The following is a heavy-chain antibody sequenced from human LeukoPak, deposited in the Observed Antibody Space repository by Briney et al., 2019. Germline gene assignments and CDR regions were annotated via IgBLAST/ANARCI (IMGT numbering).Heavy chain of an antibody. Sequence: GGSLRLSCAASGFTFSDYYMSWIRQAPGKGLEWASYISSSGSTIYYADSVKGRFTISRDNAKNSLYLQMNSLRAEDTAVYYCARDHYGLTSYPNPWGQGTLVTDSS. CDR1: GFTFSDYY. CDR3: ARDHYGLTSYPNP. D-gene: IGHD3-10*01. J-gene: IGHJ5*02. V-gene: IGHV3-11*04. CDR2: ISSSGSTI.